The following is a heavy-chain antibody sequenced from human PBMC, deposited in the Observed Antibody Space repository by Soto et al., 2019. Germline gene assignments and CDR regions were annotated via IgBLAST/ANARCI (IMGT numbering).Heavy chain of an antibody. D-gene: IGHD4-17*01. CDR3: AKEGFYGPNLFDY. CDR1: GFTFSSYG. J-gene: IGHJ4*02. V-gene: IGHV3-30*18. CDR2: ISYDGSNK. Sequence: HPGGSLRLSCAASGFTFSSYGMHWVRQAPGKGLEWVAVISYDGSNKYYADSVKGRFTISRDNSKNTLYLQMNSLRAEDTAVYYCAKEGFYGPNLFDYWGQGTLVTVSS.